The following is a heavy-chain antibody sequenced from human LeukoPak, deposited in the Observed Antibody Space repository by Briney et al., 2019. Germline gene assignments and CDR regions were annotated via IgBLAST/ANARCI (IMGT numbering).Heavy chain of an antibody. Sequence: SETLSLTCTVSGGSISSNTYYWGWVRQPPGKGLEWIGSISYSGSTYYNPSLKSRVTISVDTSKNQFSLKLSSVTAADTAVYYCAGPLVGGTTFPDDWGQGTLVTVSS. V-gene: IGHV4-39*01. CDR1: GGSISSNTYY. J-gene: IGHJ4*02. CDR3: AGPLVGGTTFPDD. CDR2: ISYSGST. D-gene: IGHD1-26*01.